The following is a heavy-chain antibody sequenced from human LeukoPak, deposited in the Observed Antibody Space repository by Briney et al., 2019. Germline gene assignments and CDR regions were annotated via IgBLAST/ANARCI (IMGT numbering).Heavy chain of an antibody. J-gene: IGHJ4*02. Sequence: GGSLRLSCAASGFTFSSYEMNWVRQAPGKGLEWVSYISSSGSTIYYADSVKGRFTISRDNAKNSLYLQMNSLRAEDTAVYYCAREKLGPYYFDYWGQGTLVTVSS. CDR1: GFTFSSYE. V-gene: IGHV3-48*03. D-gene: IGHD6-6*01. CDR2: ISSSGSTI. CDR3: AREKLGPYYFDY.